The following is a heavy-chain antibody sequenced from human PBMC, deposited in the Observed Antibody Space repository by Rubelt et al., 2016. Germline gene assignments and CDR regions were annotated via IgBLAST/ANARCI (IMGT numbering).Heavy chain of an antibody. D-gene: IGHD1-26*01. CDR3: AREGVGATAPSIYFDF. J-gene: IGHJ4*02. V-gene: IGHV3-48*04. Sequence: GGSLRLSCAASGFAITNYGMSWVRQAAGTGLEWVSYISSTSSAIYYADSVTGRFTISRDNARESLYLQMNSLRAEDTAVYYCAREGVGATAPSIYFDFWGQGTLVTVSS. CDR1: GFAITNYG. CDR2: ISSTSSAI.